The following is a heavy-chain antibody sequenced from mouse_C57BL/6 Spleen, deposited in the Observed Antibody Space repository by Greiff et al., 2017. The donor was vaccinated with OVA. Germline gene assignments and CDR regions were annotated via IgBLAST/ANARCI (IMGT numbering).Heavy chain of an antibody. Sequence: VQLQQSGTVLARPGASVKMSCKTSGYTFTSYWMHWVKQRPGQGLEWIGAIYPGNSDTSYNQKFKGKAKLTAVTSASTAYMELSSLTTEDSAVYYCTSYYGSSYDYYAMDYWGQGTSVTVSS. CDR3: TSYYGSSYDYYAMDY. D-gene: IGHD1-1*01. CDR1: GYTFTSYW. J-gene: IGHJ4*01. V-gene: IGHV1-5*01. CDR2: IYPGNSDT.